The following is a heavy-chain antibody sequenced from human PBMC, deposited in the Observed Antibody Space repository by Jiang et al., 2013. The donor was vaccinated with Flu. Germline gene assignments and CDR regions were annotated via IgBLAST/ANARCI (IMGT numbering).Heavy chain of an antibody. CDR2: INHSGST. J-gene: IGHJ6*02. CDR3: ARGTIVVVPAAIKRYYGMDV. CDR1: GGSFSGYY. Sequence: LLKPSETLSLTCAVYGGSFSGYYWSWIRQPPGKGLEWIGEINHSGSTNYNPSLKSRVTISVDTSKNQFSLKLSSVTAADTAVYYCARGTIVVVPAAIKRYYGMDVWGQGTTVTVSS. D-gene: IGHD2-2*01. V-gene: IGHV4-34*01.